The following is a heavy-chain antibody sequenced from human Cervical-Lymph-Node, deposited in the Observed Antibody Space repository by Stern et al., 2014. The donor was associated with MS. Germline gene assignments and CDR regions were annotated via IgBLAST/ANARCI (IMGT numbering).Heavy chain of an antibody. CDR1: GFSLSTSRVG. V-gene: IGHV2-5*02. D-gene: IGHD6-13*01. CDR3: AHISFAHGAGHWSDY. CDR2: IYWDDDK. J-gene: IGHJ4*02. Sequence: QVTLRESGPTLVKSTQTLTLTCTLSGFSLSTSRVGVGWIRQPPGKALEWLALIYWDDDKRYNPSLESRVTITKDTPKNQVVLTMTNMDPVDTATYYCAHISFAHGAGHWSDYWGQGTLITVSS.